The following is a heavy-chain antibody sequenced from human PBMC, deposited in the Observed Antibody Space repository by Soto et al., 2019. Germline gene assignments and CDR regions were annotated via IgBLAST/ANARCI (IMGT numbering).Heavy chain of an antibody. CDR3: ANPIAVDGSNFDY. D-gene: IGHD6-19*01. J-gene: IGHJ4*02. V-gene: IGHV3-30*18. CDR2: ISYDGSVK. CDR1: GFTFSNYG. Sequence: QVQLVESGGGVVQPGRSLRLSCAASGFTFSNYGMHWVRQAPGKGLEWVAVISYDGSVKYYADSVKGRFTISRDNSKNTLYMQMNSLRTEDTAVYYCANPIAVDGSNFDYWGQGTLVTVSS.